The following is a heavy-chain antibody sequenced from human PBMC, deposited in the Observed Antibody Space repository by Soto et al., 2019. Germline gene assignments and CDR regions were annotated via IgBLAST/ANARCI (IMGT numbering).Heavy chain of an antibody. D-gene: IGHD2-2*01. Sequence: QVQLVQSGAEVKKPGASVKVSCKASGYTFTSYYMHWVRQAPGQGLEWMGIINPSGGSTSYAQKFQGRVTMTRDTSTSTVYMELSSLRSEDTAVYYCARVGCSSTSCYAYDAFDIWGQGTMVTVSS. CDR2: INPSGGST. J-gene: IGHJ3*02. V-gene: IGHV1-46*03. CDR1: GYTFTSYY. CDR3: ARVGCSSTSCYAYDAFDI.